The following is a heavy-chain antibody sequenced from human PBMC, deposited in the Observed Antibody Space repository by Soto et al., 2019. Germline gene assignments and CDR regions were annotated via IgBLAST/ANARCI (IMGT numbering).Heavy chain of an antibody. V-gene: IGHV3-74*01. D-gene: IGHD3-22*01. CDR3: ARGKDGYYGYYFDY. CDR1: GFTFSSYW. CDR2: INSDGSST. Sequence: GGSLRLSCAASGFTFSSYWMHWVRQAPGKGLVWVSRINSDGSSTSYADSVKGRFTISRDNAKNTLYLQMNSLRAEDTAVYYCARGKDGYYGYYFDYWGQGTLVTVSS. J-gene: IGHJ4*02.